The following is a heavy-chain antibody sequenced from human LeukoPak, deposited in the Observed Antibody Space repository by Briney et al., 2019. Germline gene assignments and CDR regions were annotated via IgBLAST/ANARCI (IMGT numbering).Heavy chain of an antibody. V-gene: IGHV3-11*01. CDR3: ARDIYYYDSSGYYFPGGSDY. CDR2: ITADSTTT. CDR1: GFSFSDYY. D-gene: IGHD3-22*01. Sequence: GGSLRLSCAASGFSFSDYYMTWVRQAPGKGLEWISYITADSTTTYYADSVKGRFTISRDNAKNSLYLQMNSLRAEDTAVYYCARDIYYYDSSGYYFPGGSDYWGQGTLVTVSS. J-gene: IGHJ4*02.